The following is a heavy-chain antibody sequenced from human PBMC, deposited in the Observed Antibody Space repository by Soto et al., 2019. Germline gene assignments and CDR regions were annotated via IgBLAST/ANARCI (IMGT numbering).Heavy chain of an antibody. J-gene: IGHJ6*02. D-gene: IGHD2-2*01. Sequence: GASVKVSCKASGYTFTSYYMHWVRQAPGQGLEWMGIINPSGGSTSYAQKFQGRVTMTRDTSTSTVYMELSSLRSEDTAVYYCASAPSYCSSTSCPYPTHYYYYYGMDVWGQGTTVTVSS. CDR2: INPSGGST. V-gene: IGHV1-46*01. CDR3: ASAPSYCSSTSCPYPTHYYYYYGMDV. CDR1: GYTFTSYY.